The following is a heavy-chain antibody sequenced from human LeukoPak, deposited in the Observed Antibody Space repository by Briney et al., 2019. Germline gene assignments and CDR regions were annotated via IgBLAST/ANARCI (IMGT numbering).Heavy chain of an antibody. CDR1: GFTFSSYG. CDR2: ISYDGSNK. D-gene: IGHD6-13*01. CDR3: AKDHGPTAAGNDY. V-gene: IGHV3-30*18. Sequence: GGSLRLSCAASGFTFSSYGMHWVRQAPGKGLEWVAVISYDGSNKYYADSVKGRFTISRDNSKNTLYLQMNSLRAEDTAVYYCAKDHGPTAAGNDYWGQGTLVTVSS. J-gene: IGHJ4*02.